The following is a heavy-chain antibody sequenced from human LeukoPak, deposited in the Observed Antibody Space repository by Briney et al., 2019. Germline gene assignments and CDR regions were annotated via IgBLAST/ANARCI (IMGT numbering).Heavy chain of an antibody. CDR3: ARGERCSSTSCYAMSEYFQH. V-gene: IGHV1-3*01. D-gene: IGHD2-2*01. CDR1: GYTFTSYA. CDR2: INAGNGNT. Sequence: ASVKVSCKASGYTFTSYAMHWVRQAPGQRLGWMGWINAGNGNTKYSQKFQDRVTITRDTSASTAYMELSSLRSEDTAVYYCARGERCSSTSCYAMSEYFQHWGQGTLVTVSS. J-gene: IGHJ1*01.